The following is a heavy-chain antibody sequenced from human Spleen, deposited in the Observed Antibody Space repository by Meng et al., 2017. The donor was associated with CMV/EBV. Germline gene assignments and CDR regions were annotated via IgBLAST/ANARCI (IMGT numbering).Heavy chain of an antibody. D-gene: IGHD1-26*01. Sequence: ASVKVSCKASGYNFSNYEITWVRQAPGQGLEWMGWISPYSGNRNYPRRLQGRVAMTTDTSTSTAYMELRSLRSDDTAVYFCAREPVSGDSPYWGQGTLVTAPQ. CDR1: GYNFSNYE. CDR2: ISPYSGNR. V-gene: IGHV1-18*01. J-gene: IGHJ4*02. CDR3: AREPVSGDSPY.